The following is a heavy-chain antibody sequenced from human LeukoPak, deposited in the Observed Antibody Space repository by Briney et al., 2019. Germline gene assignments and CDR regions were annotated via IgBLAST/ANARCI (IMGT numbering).Heavy chain of an antibody. Sequence: GGSLRLSCAASGFTFSSYSMNWVRQAPGKGLEWVSPISSSSSYIYYADSVKGRFTISRDNAKNSLYLQMNSLRAEDTAVYYCARDLSNILTGYYSSFDYWGQGTLVTVSS. D-gene: IGHD3-9*01. CDR1: GFTFSSYS. CDR2: ISSSSSYI. CDR3: ARDLSNILTGYYSSFDY. V-gene: IGHV3-21*01. J-gene: IGHJ4*02.